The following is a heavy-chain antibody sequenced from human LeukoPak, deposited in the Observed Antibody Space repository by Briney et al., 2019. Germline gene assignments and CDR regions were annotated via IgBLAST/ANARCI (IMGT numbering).Heavy chain of an antibody. J-gene: IGHJ6*02. V-gene: IGHV3-53*01. CDR3: ATAVDTAMVTIYYYYGMDV. Sequence: GGSLRLSCTASGFTFSRYAMHWVRQAPGKGLEWVSVIYSGGSTYYADSVKGRFTISRDNSKNTLYLQMNSLRAEDTAVYYCATAVDTAMVTIYYYYGMDVWGQGTTVTVSS. D-gene: IGHD5-18*01. CDR1: GFTFSRYA. CDR2: IYSGGST.